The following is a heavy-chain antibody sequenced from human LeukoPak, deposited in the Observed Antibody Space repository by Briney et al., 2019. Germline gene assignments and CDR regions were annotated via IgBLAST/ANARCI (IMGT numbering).Heavy chain of an antibody. Sequence: GGSLRLSCAASGFTFNLYAMSWVRQAPGRGLESVSSISGYGDDTYYADSVKGRFTLSRDNSKGTLYLQMFSLRAEDTAVYYCAKDRGPYVAIDNNWFDPRGQGTLVTVSS. V-gene: IGHV3-23*01. CDR2: ISGYGDDT. J-gene: IGHJ5*02. CDR1: GFTFNLYA. D-gene: IGHD2-21*01. CDR3: AKDRGPYVAIDNNWFDP.